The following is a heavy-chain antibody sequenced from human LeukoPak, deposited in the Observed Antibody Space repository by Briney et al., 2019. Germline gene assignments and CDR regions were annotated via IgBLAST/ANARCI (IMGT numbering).Heavy chain of an antibody. D-gene: IGHD3-3*01. V-gene: IGHV3-74*01. CDR2: INSDGINT. CDR1: GFTFSNYW. J-gene: IGHJ4*02. Sequence: GGSLRLSCAASGFTFSNYWMHWVRQAPGKGLVWVSRINSDGINTSYADSVKGRVTISRDNAENSLFLQMNRLRVEDTAVYYCTRDFGRSSYYFDFWGQGTLVTVSS. CDR3: TRDFGRSSYYFDF.